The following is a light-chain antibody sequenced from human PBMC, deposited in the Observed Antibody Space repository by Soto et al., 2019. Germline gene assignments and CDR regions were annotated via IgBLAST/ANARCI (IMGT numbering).Light chain of an antibody. CDR1: QSVSSN. CDR3: QQYNNWPALT. Sequence: EIVMTQSPATLSVSPGERATLSCRASQSVSSNLAWYQQKPGQAPRLLIYGASTRATGIPARFSGSRSGTEFTLTISSLQSEDFAVYCCQQYNNWPALTFGGGTKVEIK. J-gene: IGKJ4*01. V-gene: IGKV3-15*01. CDR2: GAS.